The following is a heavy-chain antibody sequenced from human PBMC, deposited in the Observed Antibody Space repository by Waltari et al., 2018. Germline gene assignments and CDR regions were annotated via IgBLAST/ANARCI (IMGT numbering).Heavy chain of an antibody. V-gene: IGHV3-33*01. D-gene: IGHD3-10*01. CDR3: ASADYYGSGSYRDY. CDR1: GFTFSSYG. CDR2: IWYDGINK. J-gene: IGHJ4*02. Sequence: QVQLVESGGGVVQPGRSLRLSCAASGFTFSSYGMHWVSQAPGKGLEWVAVIWYDGINKYYADSVKGRFTISRDNSKNTLYLQMNSLRAEDTAVYYCASADYYGSGSYRDYWGQGTLVTVSS.